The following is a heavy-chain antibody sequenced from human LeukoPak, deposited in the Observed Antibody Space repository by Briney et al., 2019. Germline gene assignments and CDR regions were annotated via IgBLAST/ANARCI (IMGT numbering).Heavy chain of an antibody. Sequence: GGSLRLSCAASGFTFSSYWMSWVRQAPGKGLKWVANIKQDGSEKYYVDSVKGRFTISRDNAKNSLYLQMNSLRAEDTAVYYCARDEEVGATARYYYGMDVWGQGTTVTVSS. CDR1: GFTFSSYW. D-gene: IGHD1-26*01. V-gene: IGHV3-7*01. CDR2: IKQDGSEK. J-gene: IGHJ6*02. CDR3: ARDEEVGATARYYYGMDV.